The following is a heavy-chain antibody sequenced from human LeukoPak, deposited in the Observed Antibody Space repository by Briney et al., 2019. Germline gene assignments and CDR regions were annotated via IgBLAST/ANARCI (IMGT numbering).Heavy chain of an antibody. CDR3: ARIPGYIVVVPAAHFDY. CDR2: IKQDGSEK. CDR1: GFTFSSYW. D-gene: IGHD2-2*01. V-gene: IGHV3-7*01. J-gene: IGHJ4*02. Sequence: GGSLRLSCAASGFTFSSYWMSWVRQAPGKGLEWVANIKQDGSEKYYVDSVKGRFTISRDNAKNSLYLQMNSLRAEDTAVYYCARIPGYIVVVPAAHFDYWGQGTLVTVSS.